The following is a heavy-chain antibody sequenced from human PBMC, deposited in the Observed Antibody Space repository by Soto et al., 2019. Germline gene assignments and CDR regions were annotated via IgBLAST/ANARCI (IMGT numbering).Heavy chain of an antibody. Sequence: GGSLRLSCAASGFTFSSYAMSWVRQAPGKGLEWVSAISGSGGSTYYADSVKGRFTISRDNSKNTLYLQMDSLRAGDTAAYYCANADGTPELWSGYPYYYYYMDVWGKGTTVTVSS. CDR2: ISGSGGST. D-gene: IGHD3-3*01. V-gene: IGHV3-23*01. CDR1: GFTFSSYA. CDR3: ANADGTPELWSGYPYYYYYMDV. J-gene: IGHJ6*03.